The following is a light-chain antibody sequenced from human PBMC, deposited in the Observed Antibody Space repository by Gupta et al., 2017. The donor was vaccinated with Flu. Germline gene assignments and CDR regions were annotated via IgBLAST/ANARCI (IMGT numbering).Light chain of an antibody. J-gene: IGLJ1*01. V-gene: IGLV3-1*01. Sequence: SYELLPPPSVSVSSGQTDRITRSGYILGNKNTCWYQQRPGQSPVLVIYQDTKRPAGIPERFSGSNSGNTATLTISGTHAMDEADYYCQAWDISTSFVFGTGTKVTVL. CDR2: QDT. CDR1: ILGNKN. CDR3: QAWDISTSFV.